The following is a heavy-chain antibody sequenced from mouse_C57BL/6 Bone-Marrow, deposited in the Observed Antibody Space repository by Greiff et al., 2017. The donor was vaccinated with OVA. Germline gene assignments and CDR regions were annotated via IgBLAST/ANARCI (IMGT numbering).Heavy chain of an antibody. Sequence: VQLQQSGPELVKPGASVKLSCKASGYTFTSYDLNWVKQRPGQGLEWIGWIYPRDGSTKYNEKFKGKATLTVDTSSSTAYMELHSLTSEDSAVYFCARRGDYGSSYPHYYAMDYWGQGTSVTVSS. CDR1: GYTFTSYD. D-gene: IGHD1-1*01. V-gene: IGHV1-85*01. CDR3: ARRGDYGSSYPHYYAMDY. J-gene: IGHJ4*01. CDR2: IYPRDGST.